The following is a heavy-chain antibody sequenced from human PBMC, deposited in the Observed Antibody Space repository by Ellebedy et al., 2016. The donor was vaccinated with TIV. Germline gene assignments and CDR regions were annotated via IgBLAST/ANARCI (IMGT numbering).Heavy chain of an antibody. J-gene: IGHJ4*02. D-gene: IGHD6-19*01. CDR3: ASTTGYSSGWYRLPRDY. CDR2: INSDGSST. Sequence: ETLSLTCAASGFTFSSYWMHWVRQAPGKGLVWVLRINSDGSSTSYADSVKGRFTISRDNAKNTLYLQMNSLRAEDTAVYYCASTTGYSSGWYRLPRDYWGQGTLVTVSS. V-gene: IGHV3-74*01. CDR1: GFTFSSYW.